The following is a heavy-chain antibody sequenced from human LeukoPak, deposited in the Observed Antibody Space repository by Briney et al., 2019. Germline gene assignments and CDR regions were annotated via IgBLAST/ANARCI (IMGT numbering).Heavy chain of an antibody. Sequence: GESLKISCKGSGYSFTNYWIGWVRQMPGKGLEWMGLIYPDDSSTRYSPSFQGQVTMSADKSINTVYLQWSSLKASDSAMYYCARGDSKSLAATWDIWFDPWGQGTVLTVSS. CDR3: ARGDSKSLAATWDIWFDP. CDR2: IYPDDSST. D-gene: IGHD1-1*01. J-gene: IGHJ5*02. CDR1: GYSFTNYW. V-gene: IGHV5-51*01.